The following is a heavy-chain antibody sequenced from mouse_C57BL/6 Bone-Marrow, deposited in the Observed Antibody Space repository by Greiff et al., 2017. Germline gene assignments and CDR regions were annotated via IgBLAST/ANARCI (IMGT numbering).Heavy chain of an antibody. CDR3: ARGSYRGFAY. V-gene: IGHV5-4*03. D-gene: IGHD2-10*01. Sequence: EVKLMESGGGLVKPGGSLKLSCAASGFTFSSYAMSWVRQTPEKRLEWVATISDGGSYTYYPDNVKGRFTISRDNAKNNLYLQMSHLKSEETAMYYCARGSYRGFAYWGQGTLVTVSA. CDR2: ISDGGSYT. CDR1: GFTFSSYA. J-gene: IGHJ3*01.